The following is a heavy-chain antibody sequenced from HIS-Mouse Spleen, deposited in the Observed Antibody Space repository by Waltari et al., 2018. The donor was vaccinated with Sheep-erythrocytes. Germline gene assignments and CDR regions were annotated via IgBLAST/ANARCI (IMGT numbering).Heavy chain of an antibody. D-gene: IGHD4-17*01. CDR1: GFTFRSYS. J-gene: IGHJ4*02. CDR3: AKQTLRRTYFDY. Sequence: EVQLVESGGGLVKPGGSLRLSCAASGFTFRSYSMNWVRQAPGKGLEWVSASSVSGGSTYYADAVNGRFTISRDNSKNTLYLQMNSLRAEDTAVYYCAKQTLRRTYFDYWGQGTLVTVSS. CDR2: SSVSGGST. V-gene: IGHV3-23*04.